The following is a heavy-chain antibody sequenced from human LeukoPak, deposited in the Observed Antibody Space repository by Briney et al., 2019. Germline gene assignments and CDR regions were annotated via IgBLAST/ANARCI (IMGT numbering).Heavy chain of an antibody. J-gene: IGHJ4*02. Sequence: GGSLRLSCAASGFTFSSYSMNWVRQAPGKGLEWVSAISGSGGSTYYADSVKGRFTISRDNAKNTLYLQVSSLRAEDTAVYYCAKRVDYGDYPPYFFDYGGGGTLVTVP. D-gene: IGHD4-17*01. CDR2: ISGSGGST. CDR1: GFTFSSYS. V-gene: IGHV3-23*01. CDR3: AKRVDYGDYPPYFFDY.